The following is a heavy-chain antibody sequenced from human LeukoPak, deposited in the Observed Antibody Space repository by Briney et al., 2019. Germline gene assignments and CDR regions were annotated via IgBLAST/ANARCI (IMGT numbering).Heavy chain of an antibody. J-gene: IGHJ4*02. Sequence: GRSLRLSCAGSGFTFSTYGMYWDRQAPGKGLEWVAVISYDGSNEYYADSVKGRFTISRDNSKNTVYLQMNSLRPEDTAVYYCAKPYTSGYFDYWGQGTLVTVSS. CDR3: AKPYTSGYFDY. CDR1: GFTFSTYG. V-gene: IGHV3-30*18. CDR2: ISYDGSNE. D-gene: IGHD3-22*01.